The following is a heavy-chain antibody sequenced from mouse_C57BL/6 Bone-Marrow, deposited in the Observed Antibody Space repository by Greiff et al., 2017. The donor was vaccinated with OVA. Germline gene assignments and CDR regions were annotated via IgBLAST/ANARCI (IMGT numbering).Heavy chain of an antibody. V-gene: IGHV1-5*01. J-gene: IGHJ4*01. Sequence: VQLQQSGTVLARPGASVKMSCKTSGYTFTSYWMHWVKQRPGQGLEWIGAIYPGNSDTSYNQKFKGKAKLTAVTSASTAYMELSSLTDEDSAVYYCTRLLPSYYAMDYWGQGTAVTVSS. D-gene: IGHD2-3*01. CDR1: GYTFTSYW. CDR2: IYPGNSDT. CDR3: TRLLPSYYAMDY.